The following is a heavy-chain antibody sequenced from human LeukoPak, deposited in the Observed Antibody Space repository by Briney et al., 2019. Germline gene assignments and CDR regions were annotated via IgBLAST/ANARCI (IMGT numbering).Heavy chain of an antibody. Sequence: GGSLRLSCAASGFTFSDYFMSWIRQAPGRGLEWASYIGNSDCTIYYADSVKGRFTISRDSAKNSLYLQMNSLRAEDTAVYYCARHQVVPSKRPFDYWGQGTLVTVSS. V-gene: IGHV3-11*01. D-gene: IGHD2-2*01. CDR2: IGNSDCTI. J-gene: IGHJ4*02. CDR1: GFTFSDYF. CDR3: ARHQVVPSKRPFDY.